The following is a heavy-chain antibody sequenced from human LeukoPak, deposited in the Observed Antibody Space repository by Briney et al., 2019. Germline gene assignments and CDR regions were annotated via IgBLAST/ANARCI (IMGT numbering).Heavy chain of an antibody. CDR1: GYTLTELS. J-gene: IGHJ4*02. Sequence: GASVKVSCKVSGYTLTELSMHWVRQAPGKGLEWMGGFDPEDGETIYAQKFQGRVTMTEDTSTDTAYMELSSLRSEDTAVYYYATTRTEGYYFDYWGQGTLVTVSS. CDR3: ATTRTEGYYFDY. V-gene: IGHV1-24*01. CDR2: FDPEDGET.